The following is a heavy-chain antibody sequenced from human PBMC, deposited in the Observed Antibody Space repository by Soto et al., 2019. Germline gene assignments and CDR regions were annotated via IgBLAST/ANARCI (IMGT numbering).Heavy chain of an antibody. CDR2: IYYSGST. D-gene: IGHD4-17*01. Sequence: QVQLQESGPGLVKPSQTLSLTCTVSGGSISSGDYYWSWIRQPPGKGLEWIGYIYYSGSTYYNPSLKRRVTISVDTYKNQYSLKLSSVTAADTAVYYCARERGYGDYAIFWGQGTLVTVSS. J-gene: IGHJ4*02. V-gene: IGHV4-30-4*01. CDR1: GGSISSGDYY. CDR3: ARERGYGDYAIF.